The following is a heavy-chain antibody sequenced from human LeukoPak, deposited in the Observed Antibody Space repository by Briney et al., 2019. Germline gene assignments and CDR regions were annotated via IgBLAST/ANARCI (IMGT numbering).Heavy chain of an antibody. CDR3: ARVLGPLYSSGWSPLDY. D-gene: IGHD6-19*01. V-gene: IGHV3-7*03. CDR2: IKEDGSER. J-gene: IGHJ4*02. Sequence: GGSLRLSCEGSAFIFSGHWMNWVRQTPGKGLEWVASIKEDGSERQYVDSVKGRFSISRDNTKGSLFLQLNSLRAEDTAVYYCARVLGPLYSSGWSPLDYWGQGTLVTVSS. CDR1: AFIFSGHW.